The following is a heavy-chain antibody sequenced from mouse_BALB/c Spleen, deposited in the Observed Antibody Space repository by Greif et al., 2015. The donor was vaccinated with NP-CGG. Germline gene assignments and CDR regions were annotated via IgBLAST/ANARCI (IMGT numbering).Heavy chain of an antibody. CDR2: IDPSDSYT. Sequence: ESGAELVKPGASVKLSCKASGYTFTSYWMHWVKQRPGQGLEWIGEIDPSDSYTNYNQKFKDKATLTVDKSSSTAYMQLSSLTSEDSAVYYCARYYGSSYDAMDYWGQGTSVTVSS. D-gene: IGHD1-1*01. J-gene: IGHJ4*01. CDR3: ARYYGSSYDAMDY. CDR1: GYTFTSYW. V-gene: IGHV1-69*02.